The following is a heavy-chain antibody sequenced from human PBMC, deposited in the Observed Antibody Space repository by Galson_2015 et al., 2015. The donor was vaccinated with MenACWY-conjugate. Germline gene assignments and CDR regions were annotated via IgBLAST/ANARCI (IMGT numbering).Heavy chain of an antibody. J-gene: IGHJ2*01. CDR3: ARDSSTVVTPVYWYFDL. CDR2: TYYSGST. CDR1: GASISSGGYY. Sequence: LSLTCTVSGASISSGGYYWSWIRQHPGKGLEWIGYTYYSGSTYYNPSLKSRVTISIDTSKNQFSLKLSSVTAADTAVYYCARDSSTVVTPVYWYFDLWGRGTLVTVSS. D-gene: IGHD4-23*01. V-gene: IGHV4-31*03.